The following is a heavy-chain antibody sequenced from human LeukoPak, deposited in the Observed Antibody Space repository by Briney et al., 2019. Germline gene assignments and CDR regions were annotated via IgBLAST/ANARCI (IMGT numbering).Heavy chain of an antibody. D-gene: IGHD3-22*01. CDR1: GGSISSYY. Sequence: PSETLSLTCTVSGGSISSYYWSWIRQPAGKGLEWIGRIYTSGSTNYNPSLKSRVTISVDTSKNQFSLKLSSVTAADTAVYYCARQVYDSSGYSTDFDYWGQGTLVTVSS. CDR3: ARQVYDSSGYSTDFDY. CDR2: IYTSGST. V-gene: IGHV4-4*07. J-gene: IGHJ4*02.